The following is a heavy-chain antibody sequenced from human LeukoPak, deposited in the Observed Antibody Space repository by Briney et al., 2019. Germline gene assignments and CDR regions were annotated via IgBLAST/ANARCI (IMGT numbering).Heavy chain of an antibody. V-gene: IGHV3-48*03. Sequence: QPGGSLRLSCAASGFTFSNYKMNWVRRAPGKGLEWVSYISSSGSIIYYSDSVKGRFTISRDNAKNSLYLQMNSLRAEDTAVYYCARDFGYFWGQGTLVTVSS. D-gene: IGHD3-10*01. CDR1: GFTFSNYK. CDR3: ARDFGYF. J-gene: IGHJ4*02. CDR2: ISSSGSII.